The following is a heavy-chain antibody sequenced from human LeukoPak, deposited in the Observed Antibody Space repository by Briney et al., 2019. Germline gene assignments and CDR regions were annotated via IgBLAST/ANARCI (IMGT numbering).Heavy chain of an antibody. V-gene: IGHV3-33*01. CDR1: GFTFSSYG. J-gene: IGHJ4*02. D-gene: IGHD3-22*01. CDR3: ARDTVYDSSSTYYFDY. CDR2: IRYDGSNK. Sequence: GRSLRLSCAASGFTFSSYGMHWVRQAPGKGLEWVAFIRYDGSNKYYADSVKGRFTISRDNAKNSLYLQMNSLRAEDTAVYYCARDTVYDSSSTYYFDYWGQGTLVTVSS.